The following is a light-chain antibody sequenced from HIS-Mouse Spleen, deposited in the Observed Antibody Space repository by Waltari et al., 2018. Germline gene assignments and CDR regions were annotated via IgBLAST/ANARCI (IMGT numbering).Light chain of an antibody. V-gene: IGLV2-23*01. Sequence: QSALTQPASVSGSPGQSITISCTGTSSDVGSYTLVSCYQQHPGKAPRLLIYEGSKRPSGVSNRRSGSKSGNTASLTISWLQAEDEADYYCCSYAGSSPYVVFGGGTKLTVL. CDR1: SSDVGSYTL. CDR2: EGS. CDR3: CSYAGSSPYVV. J-gene: IGLJ2*01.